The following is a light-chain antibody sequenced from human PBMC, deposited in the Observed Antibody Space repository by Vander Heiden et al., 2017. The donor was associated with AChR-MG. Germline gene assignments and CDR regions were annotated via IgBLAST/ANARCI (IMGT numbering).Light chain of an antibody. CDR1: SSNIGSFT. Sequence: QSVLTQPPSAFGTPRPRSIISCSGSSSNIGSFTVNWYHQVPGTAPKLLIHSNDKRPSGVPDRFSGSKSGASASLAISGLQSEDDGDYFCASWDESLKGFRFGGGTTLTVL. CDR3: ASWDESLKGFR. CDR2: SND. V-gene: IGLV1-44*01. J-gene: IGLJ2*01.